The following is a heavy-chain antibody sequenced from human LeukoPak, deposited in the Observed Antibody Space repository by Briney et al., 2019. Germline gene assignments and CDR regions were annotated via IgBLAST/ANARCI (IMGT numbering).Heavy chain of an antibody. Sequence: GGSLRLSCAASGFSFSRFSMNWVRQAPGKGLEWVSSISSSGSSTYYADSVKGRFTISRDNAKNTLYLQMNSLRAEDTAVYYCSRAHYSSVWHYFDYWGQRTLVRLL. CDR1: GFSFSRFS. J-gene: IGHJ4*02. V-gene: IGHV3-21*01. D-gene: IGHD4-11*01. CDR3: SRAHYSSVWHYFDY. CDR2: ISSSGSST.